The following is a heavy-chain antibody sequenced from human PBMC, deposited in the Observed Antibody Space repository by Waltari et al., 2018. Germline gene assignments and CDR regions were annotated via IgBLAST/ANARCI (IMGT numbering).Heavy chain of an antibody. CDR3: TKRTALDGMDV. D-gene: IGHD5-18*01. CDR1: GGSISSSSYF. V-gene: IGHV4-39*01. Sequence: QLQLQESVRGLVKPSETLSLTCSVSGGSISSSSYFWGWTRQPPGKGLVWIGSIYYTGHTNYNPSFESRHTISIDTSKNQFSLKRTSVTAADTAVYYCTKRTALDGMDVWGQGATVTVSS. CDR2: IYYTGHT. J-gene: IGHJ6*02.